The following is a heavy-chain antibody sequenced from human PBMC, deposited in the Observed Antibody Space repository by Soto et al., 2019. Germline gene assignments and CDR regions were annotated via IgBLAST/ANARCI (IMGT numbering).Heavy chain of an antibody. CDR2: INHSGST. Sequence: SETLSLTCAVYGGSFSGYYWSWIRQPPGKGLEWIGEINHSGSTNYNPSLKSRVTISVDTSKNQFSLKLSSVTAADTAVYYCARRYGSAIDYWGQGTLVTVSS. CDR1: GGSFSGYY. CDR3: ARRYGSAIDY. D-gene: IGHD1-26*01. J-gene: IGHJ4*02. V-gene: IGHV4-34*01.